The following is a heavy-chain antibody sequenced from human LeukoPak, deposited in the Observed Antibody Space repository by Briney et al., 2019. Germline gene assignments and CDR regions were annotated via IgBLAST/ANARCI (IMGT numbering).Heavy chain of an antibody. D-gene: IGHD1-26*01. J-gene: IGHJ4*02. CDR1: GFIFSNFA. CDR2: ISGSGGNT. Sequence: GGSLRLSCAASGFIFSNFAMSWVRQAPGEGLEWVSVISGSGGNTYYADSVEGRFTISRDNSKNTLDLQMNSLRADDTAVHYCAKDSSHVSGNYDYLDYWGQGALVTVSS. CDR3: AKDSSHVSGNYDYLDY. V-gene: IGHV3-23*01.